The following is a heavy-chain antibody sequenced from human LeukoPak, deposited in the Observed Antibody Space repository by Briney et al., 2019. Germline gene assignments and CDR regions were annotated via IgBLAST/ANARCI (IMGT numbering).Heavy chain of an antibody. CDR1: GGSISSYY. D-gene: IGHD6-13*01. J-gene: IGHJ4*02. Sequence: SETLSLTCTVSGGSISSYYWSWIRQPPGKGLEWIGYIYYSGSTNYNPSLKSRVTISVDTSKNQFSLKLSSVTAADTAVYYCARRKAAGHGFDYWGQGTLVTVSS. CDR3: ARRKAAGHGFDY. CDR2: IYYSGST. V-gene: IGHV4-59*08.